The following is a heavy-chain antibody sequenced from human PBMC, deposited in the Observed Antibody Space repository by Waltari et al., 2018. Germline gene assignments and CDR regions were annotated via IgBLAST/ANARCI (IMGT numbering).Heavy chain of an antibody. CDR2: IYYSGST. D-gene: IGHD3-9*01. V-gene: IGHV4-59*01. J-gene: IGHJ6*02. CDR1: GGSISSYY. Sequence: QVQLQESGPGLVKPSETLSLTCTVSGGSISSYYWSWIRQPPGKGLEWIGYIYYSGSTNYNPSLKSRVTISVDTSKNQFSLKLSSVTAADTAVYYCARDPYYDTQYGMDVWGQGTTVTVSS. CDR3: ARDPYYDTQYGMDV.